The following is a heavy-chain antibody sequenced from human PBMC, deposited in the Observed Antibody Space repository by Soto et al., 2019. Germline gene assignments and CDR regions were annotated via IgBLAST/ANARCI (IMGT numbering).Heavy chain of an antibody. V-gene: IGHV1-69*01. CDR1: GGTFSSHS. Sequence: VQLMQSGAEVKKPGSSVKVSCKASGGTFSSHSINWVRQAPGQGLEWMGGIITLLGTSNYAQNFQGRVTITADQSTSTAYMELNSLTSDDTAVYYCAREVGYGDCSAALLDWGQGTLVTVSS. CDR3: AREVGYGDCSAALLD. D-gene: IGHD2-21*02. CDR2: IITLLGTS. J-gene: IGHJ4*02.